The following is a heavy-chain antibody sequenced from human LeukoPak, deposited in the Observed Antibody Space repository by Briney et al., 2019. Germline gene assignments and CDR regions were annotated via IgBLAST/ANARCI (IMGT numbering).Heavy chain of an antibody. CDR2: IYYSGST. CDR1: GGSVSSSSYY. Sequence: SETLSLTCTVSGGSVSSSSYYWGWIRQPPGKGPEWIGNIYYSGSTYYSPSLKSRVTISVDTSKNQFSLKLSSVTAADTAVYYCARPVPSRLGWFDPWGQGTLVTVSS. CDR3: ARPVPSRLGWFDP. V-gene: IGHV4-39*01. J-gene: IGHJ5*02. D-gene: IGHD1-1*01.